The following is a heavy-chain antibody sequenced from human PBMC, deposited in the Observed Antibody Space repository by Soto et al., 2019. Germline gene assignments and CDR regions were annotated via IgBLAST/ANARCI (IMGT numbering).Heavy chain of an antibody. CDR2: IYYSGST. V-gene: IGHV4-59*01. D-gene: IGHD3-22*01. CDR1: GGSISSYY. J-gene: IGHJ5*02. CDR3: ARDVVSYYDSRDRWFDP. Sequence: SETLSLTCIVSGGSISSYYWSWIRQPPGKGLEWIGYIYYSGSTNYNPSLKSRVTISVDTSKNQFSLKLSSVTAADTAVCYCARDVVSYYDSRDRWFDPWGQGTLVTVSS.